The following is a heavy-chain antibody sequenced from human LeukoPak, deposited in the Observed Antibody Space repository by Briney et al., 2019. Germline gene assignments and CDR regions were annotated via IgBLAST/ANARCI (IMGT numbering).Heavy chain of an antibody. V-gene: IGHV3-23*01. CDR3: AREWLMVRGVRDC. CDR2: ISPSSGT. J-gene: IGHJ4*02. Sequence: GGSLRLSCAASGFTFSSYAMRWVRQAPGKGLEWVSAISPSSGTFYADSVKGRFTISRDNAKNSLYLQMSSLRAEDTAVYYCAREWLMVRGVRDCWGQGTLVTVSS. CDR1: GFTFSSYA. D-gene: IGHD3-10*01.